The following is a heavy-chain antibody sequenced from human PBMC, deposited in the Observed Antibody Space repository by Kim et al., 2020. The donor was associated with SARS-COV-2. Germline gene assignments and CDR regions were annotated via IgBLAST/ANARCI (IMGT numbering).Heavy chain of an antibody. CDR1: GGSISSSSYY. D-gene: IGHD4-17*01. V-gene: IGHV4-39*01. Sequence: SETLSLTCTVSGGSISSSSYYWGWIRQPPGKGLEWIGSIYYSGSTYYNPSLKSRVTISVDTSKNQFSLKLSSVTAADTAVYYCARRDGDLGYYYYGMDVWGQGTTVTVSS. CDR2: IYYSGST. CDR3: ARRDGDLGYYYYGMDV. J-gene: IGHJ6*02.